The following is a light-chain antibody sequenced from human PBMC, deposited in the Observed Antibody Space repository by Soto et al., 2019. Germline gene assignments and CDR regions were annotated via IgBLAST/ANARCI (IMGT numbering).Light chain of an antibody. CDR1: QSIITW. Sequence: GDRVTISCRASQSIITWLAWYQQKPGKAPKLLIFDASSLESGVSSRFSGSGFGTEFTLTISSLQPDDFATYYCQQYNSYPVFGGGTKVEIK. CDR3: QQYNSYPV. J-gene: IGKJ4*02. CDR2: DAS. V-gene: IGKV1-5*01.